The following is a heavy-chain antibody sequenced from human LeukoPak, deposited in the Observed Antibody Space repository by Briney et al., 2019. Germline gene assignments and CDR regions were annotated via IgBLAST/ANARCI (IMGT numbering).Heavy chain of an antibody. D-gene: IGHD3-3*01. Sequence: SETLSLTCAVSGGSISSSSYYWGWIRQPPGKGLEWIGSIYYSGSTYYNPSLKSRVTISVDTSKNQFSLKLSSVTAADTAVYYCARGRFKLRFLEWPNWFDPWGQGTLVTVSS. CDR1: GGSISSSSYY. CDR3: ARGRFKLRFLEWPNWFDP. CDR2: IYYSGST. J-gene: IGHJ5*02. V-gene: IGHV4-39*07.